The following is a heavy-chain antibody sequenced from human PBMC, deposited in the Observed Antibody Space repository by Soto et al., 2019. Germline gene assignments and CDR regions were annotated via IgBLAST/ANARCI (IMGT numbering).Heavy chain of an antibody. CDR1: GFTFSSYA. D-gene: IGHD6-13*01. CDR2: ISYDGSNK. J-gene: IGHJ4*02. V-gene: IGHV3-30-3*01. Sequence: PGGSLRLSCAASGFTFSSYAMHWVRQAPGKGLEWVAVISYDGSNKYYADSVKGRFTISRDNSKNTLYLQMNSLRAEDTAVYYCARDRSVAAADYFDYWGQGTLVTSPQ. CDR3: ARDRSVAAADYFDY.